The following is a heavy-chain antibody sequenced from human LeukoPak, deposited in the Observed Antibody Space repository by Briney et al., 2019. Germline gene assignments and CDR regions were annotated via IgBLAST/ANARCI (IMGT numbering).Heavy chain of an antibody. D-gene: IGHD4-17*01. V-gene: IGHV4-59*08. CDR3: ARGQGTVTTH. Sequence: SETLSLTCTVSGGSIGSYYWSWIRQPPGKGLEWIGYIYYSGSTNYNPSLKSRVTISVDTSKNQFSLKLSSVTAADTAVYYCARGQGTVTTHWGQGTLVTVSS. J-gene: IGHJ4*02. CDR1: GGSIGSYY. CDR2: IYYSGST.